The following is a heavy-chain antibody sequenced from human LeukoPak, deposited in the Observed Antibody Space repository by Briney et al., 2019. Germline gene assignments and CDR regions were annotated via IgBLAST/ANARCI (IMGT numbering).Heavy chain of an antibody. CDR2: IYSGGST. Sequence: PGGSLRLSCAASGFTVSSIHMTWVRQAPGKGLEYISVIYSGGSTYYADSVKGRFTISRDNSKNTLYLQMNSLRAEDTAVYYCERSQYIGSYYFDYWGQGTRVTVSS. CDR3: ERSQYIGSYYFDY. D-gene: IGHD2-15*01. J-gene: IGHJ4*02. V-gene: IGHV3-66*01. CDR1: GFTVSSIH.